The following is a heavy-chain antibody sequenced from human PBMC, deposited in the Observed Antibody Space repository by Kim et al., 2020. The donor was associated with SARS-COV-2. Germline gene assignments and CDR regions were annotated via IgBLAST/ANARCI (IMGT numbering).Heavy chain of an antibody. J-gene: IGHJ5*02. V-gene: IGHV1-2*06. CDR1: GYTFTGYY. CDR3: ARLGYCSSTSCYAEVVAGGQLDP. Sequence: ASVKVSCKASGYTFTGYYMHWVRQAPGQGLEWMGRINPNSGGTNYAQKFQGRVTMTRDTSISTAYMELSRLRSDDTAVYYCARLGYCSSTSCYAEVVAGGQLDPWGQGTLVTVSS. CDR2: INPNSGGT. D-gene: IGHD2-2*01.